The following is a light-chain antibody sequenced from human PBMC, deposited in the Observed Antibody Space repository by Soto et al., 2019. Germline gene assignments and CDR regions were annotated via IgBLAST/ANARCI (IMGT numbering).Light chain of an antibody. CDR3: CSYAGSYTYV. CDR1: SGDVGGYNY. J-gene: IGLJ1*01. CDR2: DVS. Sequence: QSALTQPRSVSGSPGQSVTIPCTGTSGDVGGYNYVSWYQQHPGKAPKLMIYDVSKRPSGVPDRFSGSKSGNTASLTISGLQAEDEADYYCCSYAGSYTYVFATGTKVTVL. V-gene: IGLV2-11*01.